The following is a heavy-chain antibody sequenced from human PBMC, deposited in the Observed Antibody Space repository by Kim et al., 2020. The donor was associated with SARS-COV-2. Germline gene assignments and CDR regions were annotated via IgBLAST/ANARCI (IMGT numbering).Heavy chain of an antibody. Sequence: GGSLRLSCAASGFTFSSYWMSWVRQAPGKGLEWVASIKKDGSLKDYVDSVKGRFTISRDNAKNSLSLLMNSLRPEDTAVYFCARRWMPDYWGQGTLVT. CDR2: IKKDGSLK. CDR3: ARRWMPDY. V-gene: IGHV3-7*01. J-gene: IGHJ4*02. D-gene: IGHD5-12*01. CDR1: GFTFSSYW.